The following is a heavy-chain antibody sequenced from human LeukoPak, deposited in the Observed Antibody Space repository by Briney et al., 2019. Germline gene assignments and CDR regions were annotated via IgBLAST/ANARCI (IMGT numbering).Heavy chain of an antibody. Sequence: SETLSLTCTVSGGSISSGGDYWSWIRQHPGKGLEWIGYISYSGTTYYNPSLKSRVTISVDTSKNQFSLKLSSVTAADTAVYYCASYFYDSSGYYFRFDYWGQGTLVTVSS. CDR1: GGSISSGGDY. CDR2: ISYSGTT. CDR3: ASYFYDSSGYYFRFDY. J-gene: IGHJ4*02. V-gene: IGHV4-31*03. D-gene: IGHD3-22*01.